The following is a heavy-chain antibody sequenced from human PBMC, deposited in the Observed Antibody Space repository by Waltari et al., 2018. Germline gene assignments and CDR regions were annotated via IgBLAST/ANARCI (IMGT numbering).Heavy chain of an antibody. CDR2: IYYTGST. D-gene: IGHD2-21*02. J-gene: IGHJ5*02. CDR1: GASTSVFY. CDR3: ARGGGGDWEWFDP. V-gene: IGHV4-59*01. Sequence: QVQLQEAGPSLLQPSETLSLLRPVSGASTSVFYWSWVRQPPGKGLDWIGYIYYTGSTNFNPSLKSRVTMSVDTSKNQFSLKLSSVTAADTAFYYCARGGGGDWEWFDPWGQGTLVTVSS.